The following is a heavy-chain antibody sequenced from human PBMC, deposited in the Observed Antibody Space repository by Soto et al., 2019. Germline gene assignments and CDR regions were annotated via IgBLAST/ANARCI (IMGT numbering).Heavy chain of an antibody. D-gene: IGHD5-18*01. CDR3: ARASSPRDPWLDY. CDR2: ISSSGGTI. Sequence: PGGSLRLSCAASGFTFSDDYMSWIRRAPGKGLEWVSYISSSGGTIYYADSVKGRFTISRDNAKNSLFLQMNSLRADDTAVYYCARASSPRDPWLDYWGQGTLVTVSS. CDR1: GFTFSDDY. J-gene: IGHJ4*02. V-gene: IGHV3-11*01.